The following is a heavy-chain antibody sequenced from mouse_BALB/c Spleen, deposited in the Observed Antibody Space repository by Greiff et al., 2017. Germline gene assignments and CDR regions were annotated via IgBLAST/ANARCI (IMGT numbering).Heavy chain of an antibody. J-gene: IGHJ1*01. Sequence: DVQLVESGGGLVQPGGSRKLSCAASGFTFSSFGMHWVRQAPEKGLEWVAYISSGSSTIYYADTVKGRFTISRDNPKNTLFLQMTSLRSEDTAMYYCARSRYDGYWYFDVWGAGTTVTVSS. CDR1: GFTFSSFG. D-gene: IGHD2-14*01. CDR2: ISSGSSTI. V-gene: IGHV5-17*02. CDR3: ARSRYDGYWYFDV.